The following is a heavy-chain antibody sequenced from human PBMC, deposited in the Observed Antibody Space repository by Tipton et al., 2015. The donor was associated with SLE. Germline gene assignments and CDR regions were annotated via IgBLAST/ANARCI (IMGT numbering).Heavy chain of an antibody. D-gene: IGHD3-10*01. V-gene: IGHV3-66*01. CDR3: ARGVNRWAFRDFGGYYIDY. Sequence: GSLRLSCAASGFTVSSHHMHWVRQAPGKGLEWVSVSYSDGSTYYADSVKGRFTISTDNSRDTLHLQMSSLRAEDTAVYYCARGVNRWAFRDFGGYYIDYWGQGTLVTVSS. CDR1: GFTVSSHH. CDR2: SYSDGST. J-gene: IGHJ4*02.